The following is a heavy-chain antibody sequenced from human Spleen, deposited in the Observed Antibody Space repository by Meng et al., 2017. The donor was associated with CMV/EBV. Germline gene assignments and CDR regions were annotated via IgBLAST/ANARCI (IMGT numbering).Heavy chain of an antibody. V-gene: IGHV1-8*01. CDR2: IIPSGGST. CDR1: GGTFSTYG. D-gene: IGHD1-26*01. Sequence: ASVKVSCKASGGTFSTYGITWVRQAPGQGLEWMGGIIPSGGSTSYAQKFQGRVTMTRDTSISTAYMELSRLRSDDTAVYYCARDGDPYYGGWFDPWGQGTLVTVSS. CDR3: ARDGDPYYGGWFDP. J-gene: IGHJ5*02.